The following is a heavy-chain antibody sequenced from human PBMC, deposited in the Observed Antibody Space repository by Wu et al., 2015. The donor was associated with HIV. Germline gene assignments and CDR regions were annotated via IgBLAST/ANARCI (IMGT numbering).Heavy chain of an antibody. V-gene: IGHV1-8*01. CDR2: MSPGSGSA. J-gene: IGHJ1*01. CDR3: TRAVYIIIMALHSNINQH. D-gene: IGHD2-8*01. CDR1: GYNFLTFD. Sequence: QVQLVQSGTETKKSGASVKVSCKTSGYNFLTFDISWVRQTPGQGLEWVGRMSPGSGSAGQAKKFQGRVSLTRDTSTRTAYMELTGLQSDDTALYFCTRAVYIIIMALHSNINQHWARATLVIVSS.